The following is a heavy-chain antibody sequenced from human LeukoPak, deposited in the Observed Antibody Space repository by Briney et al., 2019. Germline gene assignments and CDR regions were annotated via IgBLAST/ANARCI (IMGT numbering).Heavy chain of an antibody. CDR3: ARDHAYSSSWYDWFDP. Sequence: SETLSLTCTVSGGSISSYYWSWIRQPAGKGLEWIGRIYTSGSTNYNPSLKSRVTMSVDTSKNQFSLKLSSVTAADTAVYYCARDHAYSSSWYDWFDPWGQGTLVTISS. J-gene: IGHJ5*02. V-gene: IGHV4-4*07. CDR1: GGSISSYY. D-gene: IGHD6-13*01. CDR2: IYTSGST.